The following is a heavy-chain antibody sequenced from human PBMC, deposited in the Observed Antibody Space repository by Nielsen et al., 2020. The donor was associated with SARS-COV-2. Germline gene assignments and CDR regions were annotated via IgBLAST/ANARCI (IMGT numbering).Heavy chain of an antibody. V-gene: IGHV3-9*01. D-gene: IGHD4-17*01. CDR1: GFTFEEYS. CDR3: AKDNGDYVAY. CDR2: IRWNSGSI. J-gene: IGHJ4*02. Sequence: SPKISFAASGFTFEEYSMHLVRQAPGKGLEWGSGIRWNSGSIGYADSVKGRFTISRDNAKKSLYLQMNSLRAEDTALYYCAKDNGDYVAYWGQGTLVTVSS.